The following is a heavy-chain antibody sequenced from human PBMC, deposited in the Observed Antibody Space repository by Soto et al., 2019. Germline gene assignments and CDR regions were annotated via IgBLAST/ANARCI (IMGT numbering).Heavy chain of an antibody. D-gene: IGHD1-26*01. CDR3: ARGGGSSLGY. Sequence: QVQLVQSGAEVKKPGASVKVSCKASGYTFTGYYMHWVRQAPGQGLEWMGWINPNSGGTNYAQKLQGRVTMTRDTSISTAYMELSRLRSDDTAVYYCARGGGSSLGYWGQGTLVTVSS. CDR1: GYTFTGYY. V-gene: IGHV1-2*02. J-gene: IGHJ4*02. CDR2: INPNSGGT.